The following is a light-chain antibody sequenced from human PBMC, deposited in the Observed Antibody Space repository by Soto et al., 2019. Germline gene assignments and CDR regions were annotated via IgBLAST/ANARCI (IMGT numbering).Light chain of an antibody. J-gene: IGKJ2*01. CDR3: QQRSNWPPMYT. CDR1: QSVSSY. CDR2: DAS. Sequence: EIVLTQSPATLSLSPGERATLSCRASQSVSSYLAWYPQKPGQAPRLLIYDASNRATGIPARFSGSGSGTDFTLTIISLEPEDFAVYYCQQRSNWPPMYTFGQGTKLEIK. V-gene: IGKV3-11*01.